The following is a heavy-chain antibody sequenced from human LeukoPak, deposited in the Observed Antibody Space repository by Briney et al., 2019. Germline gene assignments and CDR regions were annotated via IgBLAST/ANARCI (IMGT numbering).Heavy chain of an antibody. V-gene: IGHV7-4-1*02. CDR2: INTNTGNP. J-gene: IGHJ4*02. D-gene: IGHD5-12*01. Sequence: VASVKVSCTASGYTFTSYAMNWVRQAPGQGLEWMGWINTNTGNPTYAQGFTGRFVFSLDTSVSTAYLQISSLKAEDTAVYYCARAVIRGYPASHGYWGQGTLVTVSS. CDR3: ARAVIRGYPASHGY. CDR1: GYTFTSYA.